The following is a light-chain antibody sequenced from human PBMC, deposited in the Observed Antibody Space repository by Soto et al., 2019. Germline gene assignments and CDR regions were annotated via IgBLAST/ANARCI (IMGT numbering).Light chain of an antibody. V-gene: IGKV1-39*01. CDR2: AAS. J-gene: IGKJ5*01. Sequence: DIQMTQSPSSMSASVGDRVTITCRASQSISSYLNWYQQKPGKAPKLLIYAASSLQSGVPSRFSGSGSGTDFTLTISSLKPEDFATYYCQQSYSISTFGQGTRLEIK. CDR1: QSISSY. CDR3: QQSYSIST.